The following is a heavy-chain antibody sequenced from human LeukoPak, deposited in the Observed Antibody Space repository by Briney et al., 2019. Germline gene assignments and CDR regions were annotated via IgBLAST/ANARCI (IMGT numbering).Heavy chain of an antibody. CDR2: INGSGSST. V-gene: IGHV3-23*01. D-gene: IGHD6-13*01. Sequence: GGSLRLSCAASGFTFSSHAMSWVRQAPGKGLEWVSAINGSGSSTYYADSVKGRVSISRDNSKNTLYLQMNSLRVEDTAVYYCAKAPGYSSSWYLLDYYYYGMDVWGQGTTVTVSS. CDR3: AKAPGYSSSWYLLDYYYYGMDV. J-gene: IGHJ6*02. CDR1: GFTFSSHA.